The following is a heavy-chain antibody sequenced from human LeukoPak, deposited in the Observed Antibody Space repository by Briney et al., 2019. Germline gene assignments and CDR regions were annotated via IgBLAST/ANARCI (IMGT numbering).Heavy chain of an antibody. CDR3: ARGEHYHDSSGYYFDY. CDR2: ISGSGGST. J-gene: IGHJ4*02. Sequence: GGSLRLSCAASGFTFSSYAMSWVRQAPGKGLEWVSAISGSGGSTYYADSVKGRFTISRDNSKNTLYLQMNSLRAEDTAVYYCARGEHYHDSSGYYFDYWGQGTLVTVSS. D-gene: IGHD3-22*01. V-gene: IGHV3-23*01. CDR1: GFTFSSYA.